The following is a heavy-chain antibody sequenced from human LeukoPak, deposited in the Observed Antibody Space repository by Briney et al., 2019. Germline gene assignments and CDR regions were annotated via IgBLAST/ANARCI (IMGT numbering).Heavy chain of an antibody. Sequence: SETLSLTCAVSGGSINSHYWGWIRQPPGKGLQWIGDIYYTGKNNYNPSLKSRVTISLDTSKDHLSLNLTSVLAADTAIYYCVRRDTGWNYYDYWGQGILVTVSS. CDR2: IYYTGKN. V-gene: IGHV4-59*08. J-gene: IGHJ4*02. CDR3: VRRDTGWNYYDY. CDR1: GGSINSHY. D-gene: IGHD6-19*01.